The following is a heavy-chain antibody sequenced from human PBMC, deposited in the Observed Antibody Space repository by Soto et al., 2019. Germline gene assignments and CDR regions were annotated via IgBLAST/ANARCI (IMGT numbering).Heavy chain of an antibody. V-gene: IGHV1-69*02. J-gene: IGHJ4*02. CDR2: IIPILGIA. Sequence: GASVKVSCKASGGTFSSYTISWVRQAPGQGLEWMGRIIPILGIANYAQKFQGGVTITADKSTSTAYMELSSLRSEDTAVYYCARGEDYYGSGSRYGYWGQGTLVTVSS. CDR3: ARGEDYYGSGSRYGY. CDR1: GGTFSSYT. D-gene: IGHD3-10*01.